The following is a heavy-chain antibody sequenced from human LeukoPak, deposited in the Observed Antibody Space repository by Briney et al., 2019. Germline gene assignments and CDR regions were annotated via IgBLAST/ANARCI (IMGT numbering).Heavy chain of an antibody. CDR3: ARGVGWLHFDY. J-gene: IGHJ4*02. Sequence: GSLRLSCAASGFTFSSYEMNWVRQAPGKGLEWVSYISSSGSTIYYADSVKGRFTISRDNAKNSLYLQMNSLRAEDTAVYYCARGVGWLHFDYWGQGTLVTVSS. V-gene: IGHV3-48*03. CDR1: GFTFSSYE. D-gene: IGHD3-22*01. CDR2: ISSSGSTI.